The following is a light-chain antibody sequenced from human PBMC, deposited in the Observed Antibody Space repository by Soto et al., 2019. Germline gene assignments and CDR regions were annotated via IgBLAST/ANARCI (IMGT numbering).Light chain of an antibody. J-gene: IGLJ1*01. CDR3: QYYDNSRSVYA. CDR2: GNS. Sequence: QSVLTQPPSVSGAPGQRVTISCTGSSSNIGAHYDVHWYQQLPGTAPKLLIYGNSNRPSGVPDRFSGYKSGTSASLAITGLQAEDEADYYGQYYDNSRSVYACGPGTKVTVL. V-gene: IGLV1-40*01. CDR1: SSNIGAHYD.